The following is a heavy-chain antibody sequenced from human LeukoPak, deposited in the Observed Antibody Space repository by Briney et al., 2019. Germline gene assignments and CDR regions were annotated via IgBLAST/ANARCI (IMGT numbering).Heavy chain of an antibody. CDR2: ISSSGSTI. V-gene: IGHV3-48*03. J-gene: IGHJ3*02. CDR1: GFTFSSYE. D-gene: IGHD1-26*01. Sequence: PGGSLRLSCAASGFTFSSYEMNWVRQAPGKGLEWVSYISSSGSTIYYADSVKGRFTISRDNAKNSLYLQMNSLRAEDTAVYYCARDSGSYAFDIWGQGTMVTVSS. CDR3: ARDSGSYAFDI.